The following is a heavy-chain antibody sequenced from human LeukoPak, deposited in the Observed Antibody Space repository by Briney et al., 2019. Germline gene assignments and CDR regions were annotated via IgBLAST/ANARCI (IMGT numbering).Heavy chain of an antibody. Sequence: NPSETLSLTCAVSGYSISSGYCWGWIRQPPGKGLEWIGSIYHSGSTYYNPSLKSRVTISVDMSKNQFSLKLSSVTAADTAVYYCAREMEDSSPGWWYFDLWGRGTLVTVSS. CDR1: GYSISSGYC. V-gene: IGHV4-38-2*02. D-gene: IGHD6-13*01. J-gene: IGHJ2*01. CDR3: AREMEDSSPGWWYFDL. CDR2: IYHSGST.